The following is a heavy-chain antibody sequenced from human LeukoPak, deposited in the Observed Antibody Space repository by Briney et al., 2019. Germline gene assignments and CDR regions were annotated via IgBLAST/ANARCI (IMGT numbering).Heavy chain of an antibody. V-gene: IGHV3-30-3*01. J-gene: IGHJ3*02. CDR2: ISYDGSNK. D-gene: IGHD3-3*01. CDR1: GFTFSSYA. Sequence: GRSLRLSCAASGFTFSSYAVHWVRQAPGKGLEWVAVISYDGSNKYYADSVKGRFTISRDNSKNTLYLQMNSLRAEDTAVYYCARGYYDFWSGKVPGAFDIWGQGTMVTVSS. CDR3: ARGYYDFWSGKVPGAFDI.